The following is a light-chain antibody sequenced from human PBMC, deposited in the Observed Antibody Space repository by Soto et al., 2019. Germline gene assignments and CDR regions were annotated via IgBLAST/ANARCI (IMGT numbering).Light chain of an antibody. CDR2: DTS. V-gene: IGLV7-46*01. CDR3: FLSYSVLYV. CDR1: TGAVTSGHY. J-gene: IGLJ1*01. Sequence: QTVVTQEPSLTVSPGGTVTLTCGSSTGAVTSGHYPYWFQQKPGQAPRTLIYDTSNKHSWTPARFSGSLLGGKAALTLSGAQPEDEAEHYCFLSYSVLYVFATGTKVTVL.